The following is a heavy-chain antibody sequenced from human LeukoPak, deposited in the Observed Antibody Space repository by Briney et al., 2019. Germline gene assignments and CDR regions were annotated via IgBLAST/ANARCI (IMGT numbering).Heavy chain of an antibody. CDR1: GFTFSSYA. CDR3: ARDTGRTYYYDSSGNVDY. Sequence: GGSLRLSCAASGFTFSSYAMHWVRQAPGKGLEYVSAISSNGGSTYYANSVKGRFTISRDNSKNTLYLQMGSLRAEDVAVYYCARDTGRTYYYDSSGNVDYWGQGTLVTVSS. V-gene: IGHV3-64*01. J-gene: IGHJ4*02. CDR2: ISSNGGST. D-gene: IGHD3-22*01.